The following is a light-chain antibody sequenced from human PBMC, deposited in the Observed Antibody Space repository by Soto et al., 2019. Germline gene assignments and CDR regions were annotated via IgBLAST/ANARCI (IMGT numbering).Light chain of an antibody. V-gene: IGLV1-47*01. CDR1: SSNIGSNY. J-gene: IGLJ3*02. CDR3: AAWDDSLSGWV. CDR2: RNN. Sequence: QSVLTQPPSASGTPGQRVTSSCSGSSSNIGSNYVYWYQQLPGTAPKLLIYRNNQRPSGVPDRFSGSKSGTSASLAISVLRSDDEADYYCAAWDDSLSGWVFGGGTKLTVL.